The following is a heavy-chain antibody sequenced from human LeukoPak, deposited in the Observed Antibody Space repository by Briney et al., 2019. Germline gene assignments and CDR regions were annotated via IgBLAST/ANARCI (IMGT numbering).Heavy chain of an antibody. V-gene: IGHV3-21*01. CDR3: ARDRYYDTTGYTDAFDI. D-gene: IGHD3-22*01. CDR2: ISSRSSYI. Sequence: GGSLRLSCAASGFTFSSYSMNWVRQAPGKGLEWVSSISSRSSYIYYADSVKGRFTSSRDNAKNSLYLQMNSLRAEDTAVYYCARDRYYDTTGYTDAFDIWGQGTMVTVSS. J-gene: IGHJ3*02. CDR1: GFTFSSYS.